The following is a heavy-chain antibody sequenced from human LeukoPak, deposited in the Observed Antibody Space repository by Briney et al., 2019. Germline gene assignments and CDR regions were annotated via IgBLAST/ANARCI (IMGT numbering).Heavy chain of an antibody. J-gene: IGHJ4*02. V-gene: IGHV4-39*07. CDR2: IFYSGST. CDR1: GGSISTSNYY. Sequence: SETLSLTCTVSGGSISTSNYYWGWIRQPPGKGLEWIGNIFYSGSTYYSPSLRSRVTISLDTSKNQFSLKLSPVTAADTAVYYCARVGVDDSGNIIKYFFDYWGQGTLVTVSS. CDR3: ARVGVDDSGNIIKYFFDY. D-gene: IGHD4-23*01.